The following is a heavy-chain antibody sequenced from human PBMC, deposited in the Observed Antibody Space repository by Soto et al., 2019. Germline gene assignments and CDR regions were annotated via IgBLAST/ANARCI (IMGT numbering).Heavy chain of an antibody. D-gene: IGHD6-13*01. CDR3: ASDTYSSSWPGAFDI. CDR1: GGTFSSYA. Sequence: GASVKVSCKASGGTFSSYAISWVRQAPGQGLEWMGGIIPIFGTANYAQKFQGRVTITADESTSTAYMELSSLRSEDTAVYYCASDTYSSSWPGAFDIWGQGTMVTVSS. V-gene: IGHV1-69*13. J-gene: IGHJ3*02. CDR2: IIPIFGTA.